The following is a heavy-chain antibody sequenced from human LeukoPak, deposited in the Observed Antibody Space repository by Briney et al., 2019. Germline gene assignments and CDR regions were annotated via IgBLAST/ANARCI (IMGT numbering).Heavy chain of an antibody. CDR3: ARIIGSSEDPYFDY. CDR1: GGSISSYY. J-gene: IGHJ4*02. Sequence: SETLSLTCTVSGGSISSYYWSWIRQPPGKGLEWIGYIYYSGSTNYNPSLKSRVTISVDTSKNQFSLKLSSVTAADTAVYYCARIIGSSEDPYFDYWGQGTLVTVSS. D-gene: IGHD6-6*01. CDR2: IYYSGST. V-gene: IGHV4-59*01.